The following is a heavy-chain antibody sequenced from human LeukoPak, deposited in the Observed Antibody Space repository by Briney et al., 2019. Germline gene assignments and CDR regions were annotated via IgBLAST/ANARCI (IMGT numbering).Heavy chain of an antibody. CDR1: GYTFTSYA. J-gene: IGHJ4*02. Sequence: GASVKVSCKASGYTFTSYAMNWVRQAPGQGLEWMGWISAYNGNTNYAQKLQGRVTMTTDTSTSTAYMELRSLRSDDTAVYYCARVDYGDYHLLDYWGQGTLVTVSS. D-gene: IGHD4-17*01. CDR2: ISAYNGNT. V-gene: IGHV1-18*01. CDR3: ARVDYGDYHLLDY.